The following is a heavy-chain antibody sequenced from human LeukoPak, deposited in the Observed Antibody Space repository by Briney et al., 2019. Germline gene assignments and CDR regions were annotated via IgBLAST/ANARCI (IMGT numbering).Heavy chain of an antibody. CDR2: INPSGGST. V-gene: IGHV1-46*01. Sequence: ASVTVSCKASGYTFTSYYMNWVRQAPGQGLEWMGLINPSGGSTSYAQKFQRRVTMTRDTSTSTVYMELGGLRPEDTAVYYCGRVRARFAVAGNPTYYYYYGMDVWGQGTTVTGSS. J-gene: IGHJ6*02. CDR3: GRVRARFAVAGNPTYYYYYGMDV. CDR1: GYTFTSYY. D-gene: IGHD6-19*01.